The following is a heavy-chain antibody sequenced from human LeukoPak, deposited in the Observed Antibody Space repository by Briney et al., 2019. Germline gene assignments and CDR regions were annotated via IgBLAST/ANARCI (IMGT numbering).Heavy chain of an antibody. Sequence: GGSLRLSCAASGFTFSSYWMHSVRQAPGKGLGWVSRIISDGSSTSYAESVKGRFITSRSNDYNTLYLQMNSLRAEDTAVYYYARGLQLVMAHYYGMDVWGKGTTATVSS. CDR1: GFTFSSYW. V-gene: IGHV3-74*01. CDR3: ARGLQLVMAHYYGMDV. D-gene: IGHD3-9*01. CDR2: IISDGSST. J-gene: IGHJ6*04.